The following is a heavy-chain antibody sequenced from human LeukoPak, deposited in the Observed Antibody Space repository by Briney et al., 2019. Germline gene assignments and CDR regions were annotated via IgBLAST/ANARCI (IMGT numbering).Heavy chain of an antibody. Sequence: PSETLSLTCTVSGGSISISSYYSGWVRQPPGNWLELIGCIYYSGSTYYTPSLKSRVTISVDTSKNQFSLKLSSVNAADTAVYYCARHTRKWLTPNWFDPWGQGTLVTVSS. V-gene: IGHV4-39*01. J-gene: IGHJ5*02. CDR3: ARHTRKWLTPNWFDP. CDR2: IYYSGST. CDR1: GGSISISSYY. D-gene: IGHD6-19*01.